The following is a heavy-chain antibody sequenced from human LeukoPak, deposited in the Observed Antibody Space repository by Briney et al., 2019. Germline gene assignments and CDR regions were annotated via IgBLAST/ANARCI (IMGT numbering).Heavy chain of an antibody. Sequence: PGGSLRLSCAASGFTFSSYAMSWVRQAPGRGLEWVSAISGSGGSTYYADSVKGRFTISRDNSKNTLYLQMNSLRAEDTAVYYCAKGGYYYYGMDVWGQGTTVTVSS. V-gene: IGHV3-23*01. CDR3: AKGGYYYYGMDV. CDR2: ISGSGGST. J-gene: IGHJ6*02. CDR1: GFTFSSYA.